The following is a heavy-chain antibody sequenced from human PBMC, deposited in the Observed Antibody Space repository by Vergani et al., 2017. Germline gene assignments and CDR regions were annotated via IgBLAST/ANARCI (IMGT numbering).Heavy chain of an antibody. CDR3: ARFYSGYDLRKGYYYYYMDV. Sequence: QVQLVQSGAEVKKPGSSVKVSCKASGGTFSSYAISWVRQAPGQGLEWMGGIIPIFGTANYAQKFQGRVTITADESTSTAYMELSSLRSEDTAVYYCARFYSGYDLRKGYYYYYMDVWGKGTTVTVSS. J-gene: IGHJ6*03. V-gene: IGHV1-69*01. CDR2: IIPIFGTA. D-gene: IGHD5-12*01. CDR1: GGTFSSYA.